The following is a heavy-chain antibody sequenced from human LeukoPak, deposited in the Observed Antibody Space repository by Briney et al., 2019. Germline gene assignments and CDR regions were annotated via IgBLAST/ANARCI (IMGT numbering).Heavy chain of an antibody. CDR1: GFTFSRYA. D-gene: IGHD4-17*01. J-gene: IGHJ4*02. V-gene: IGHV3-21*05. CDR2: VSGGSSYT. CDR3: ARIYGDSFFDY. Sequence: PGGSLRLSCAASGFTFSRYALHWVRQAPGKGLEWVSYVSGGSSYTNYADSVKGRFTISRDNAKNSLYLQINSLRAEDTAVYYCARIYGDSFFDYWGQGTLSPSPQ.